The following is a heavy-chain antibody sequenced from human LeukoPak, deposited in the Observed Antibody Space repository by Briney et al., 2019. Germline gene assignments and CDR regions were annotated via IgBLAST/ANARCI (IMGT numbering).Heavy chain of an antibody. CDR1: GFTFSSYG. CDR3: ARDGEWELPPDY. Sequence: GGSLRLSCAASGFTFSSYGMHWVRQAPGKGLEWVAVISYDGSNKYYADSVKGRFTISRDNSKNTLYLQMNSLRAEDTAVYYCARDGEWELPPDYWGQGTLVTVSS. V-gene: IGHV3-30*19. J-gene: IGHJ4*02. D-gene: IGHD1-26*01. CDR2: ISYDGSNK.